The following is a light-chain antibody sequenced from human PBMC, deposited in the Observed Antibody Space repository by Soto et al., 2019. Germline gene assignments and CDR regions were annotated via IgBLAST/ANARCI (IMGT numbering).Light chain of an antibody. V-gene: IGLV2-14*01. J-gene: IGLJ3*02. CDR2: EVG. Sequence: QSALTQPASVSGSPGQSITISCTGSSSDVGGYNYVSWYQQHPGKAPKLMIYEVGNRPSGVSNRFSCSKSGNTASLAISWLQAEDEAGYYWSLYTTSNTPVFGGGT. CDR1: SSDVGGYNY. CDR3: SLYTTSNTPV.